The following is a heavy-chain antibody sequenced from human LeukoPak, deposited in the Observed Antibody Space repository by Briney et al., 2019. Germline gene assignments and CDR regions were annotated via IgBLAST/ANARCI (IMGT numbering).Heavy chain of an antibody. Sequence: SVKVSCKASGGTFSSYAISWVRQAPGQGLEWMGGIIPIFGTANYAQKFQGRVTITTDESTSTAYMELSSLRSEDTAVYYCARGGYSYGSGYFDYWGQGTLVTVSS. CDR1: GGTFSSYA. CDR2: IIPIFGTA. D-gene: IGHD5-18*01. V-gene: IGHV1-69*05. CDR3: ARGGYSYGSGYFDY. J-gene: IGHJ4*02.